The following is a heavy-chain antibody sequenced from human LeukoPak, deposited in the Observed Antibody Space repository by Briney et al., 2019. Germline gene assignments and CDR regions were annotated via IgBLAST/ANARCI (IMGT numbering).Heavy chain of an antibody. CDR2: ISGSGGST. D-gene: IGHD6-19*01. CDR1: GFTFSSYA. Sequence: GGSLRLSCAASGFTFSSYAMSWVRQAPGKGLEWVSAISGSGGSTYYADSVKGRFTISRDNSKNTLYLQMNSLRAEDTAVYYCAKDGWGSSDWYGGDAFDIWGQGTMVTVSS. CDR3: AKDGWGSSDWYGGDAFDI. J-gene: IGHJ3*02. V-gene: IGHV3-23*01.